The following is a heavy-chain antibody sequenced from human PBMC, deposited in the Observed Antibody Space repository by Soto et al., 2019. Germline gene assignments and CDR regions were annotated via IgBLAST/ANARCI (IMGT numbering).Heavy chain of an antibody. D-gene: IGHD5-18*01. CDR2: ISAYNGKK. CDR1: GDGFTSCG. Sequence: VKVSWKACGDGFTSCGRRWVRQAPGQGLEWMGWISAYNGKKNYGQKLQGRVTMTTDTSTSTAYMELRSLRSDDTAVYYCARARVLGSYGLWGQGTLVTVSS. J-gene: IGHJ4*02. CDR3: ARARVLGSYGL. V-gene: IGHV1-18*01.